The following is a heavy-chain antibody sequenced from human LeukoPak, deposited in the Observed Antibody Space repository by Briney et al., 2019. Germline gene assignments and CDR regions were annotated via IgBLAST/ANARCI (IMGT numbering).Heavy chain of an antibody. CDR3: AKVSPISPSGYLDY. D-gene: IGHD3-3*01. CDR2: IRYDGSIK. CDR1: GFTFSSYA. Sequence: GGSLRLSCAASGFTFSSYAMHWVRQAPGKGLEWVAFIRYDGSIKDHADSVKGRFTISRDNSKNTLFLQMNSLRDEDTAMYYCAKVSPISPSGYLDYWGQGTPVNVSS. J-gene: IGHJ4*02. V-gene: IGHV3-30*02.